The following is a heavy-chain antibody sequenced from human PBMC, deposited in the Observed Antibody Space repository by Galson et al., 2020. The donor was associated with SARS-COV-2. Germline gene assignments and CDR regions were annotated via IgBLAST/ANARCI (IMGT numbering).Heavy chain of an antibody. J-gene: IGHJ4*02. V-gene: IGHV3-74*03. CDR3: TSYSWNYDGDY. CDR1: GFSFSNYW. CDR2: INSDGSRT. D-gene: IGHD1-7*01. Sequence: ALHGESLKISCAAPGFSFSNYWMHWVRQVPGKGLMWVARINSDGSRTKYVESVKGRFTISRDNAKNILYLHMNSLTDEDTAMYYCTSYSWNYDGDYWGQGTLVTVSS.